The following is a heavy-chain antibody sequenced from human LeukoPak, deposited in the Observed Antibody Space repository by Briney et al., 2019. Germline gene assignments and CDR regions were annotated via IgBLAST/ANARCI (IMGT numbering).Heavy chain of an antibody. J-gene: IGHJ3*01. Sequence: ASVKVSCKASGYTFTSRGICWVRQAPGQGLEWMGWVSAYNGDTNYAQKFQGRVTMTIDTSTSTAYMELRSLSSDDTAVYYCARDAPQWRNAFDFWGQGTMVTVSS. CDR3: ARDAPQWRNAFDF. CDR2: VSAYNGDT. CDR1: GYTFTSRG. V-gene: IGHV1-18*01. D-gene: IGHD6-19*01.